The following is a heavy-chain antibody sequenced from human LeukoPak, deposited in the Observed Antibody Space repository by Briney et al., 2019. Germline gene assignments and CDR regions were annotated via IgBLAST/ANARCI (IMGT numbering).Heavy chain of an antibody. CDR1: GGSISSYY. CDR2: IYYSGST. D-gene: IGHD2-2*01. J-gene: IGHJ6*02. V-gene: IGHV4-59*08. Sequence: PSETLSLASTVSGGSISSYYWSWIRQPPGKGLEWIGYIYYSGSTNYNPSLKSRVTISVDTSKNQFSLKLSSVTAADTAVYYCARRCSSTSCYYGMDVWGQGTTVTVSS. CDR3: ARRCSSTSCYYGMDV.